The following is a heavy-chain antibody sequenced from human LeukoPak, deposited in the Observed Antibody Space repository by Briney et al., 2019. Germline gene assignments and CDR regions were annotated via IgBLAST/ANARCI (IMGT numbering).Heavy chain of an antibody. CDR2: ISSGSSYI. J-gene: IGHJ4*02. D-gene: IGHD4-17*01. Sequence: PGGSLRLSCAASGFTFSTYSMNWVRQAPGKGLEWVSSISSGSSYISYANSVKGRFTVSRDNAKNSLYLQMNSLRAEDTAVYHCASIYGDHAVDFWGQGTLVTVSS. V-gene: IGHV3-21*01. CDR1: GFTFSTYS. CDR3: ASIYGDHAVDF.